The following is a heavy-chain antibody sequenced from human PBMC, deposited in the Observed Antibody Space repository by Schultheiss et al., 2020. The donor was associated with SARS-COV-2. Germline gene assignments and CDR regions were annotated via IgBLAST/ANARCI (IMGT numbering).Heavy chain of an antibody. V-gene: IGHV1-2*04. CDR1: GYTFTSYY. D-gene: IGHD2-21*02. Sequence: ASVKVSCKAYGYTFTSYYMYWVRQAPGQGLEWMGIINPNSGGTNYAQKFQGWVTMTRDTSISTAYMELSRLRSDDTAVYYCARDALAYCGGDCYSGGNWFDPWGQGTLVTVSS. CDR2: INPNSGGT. J-gene: IGHJ5*02. CDR3: ARDALAYCGGDCYSGGNWFDP.